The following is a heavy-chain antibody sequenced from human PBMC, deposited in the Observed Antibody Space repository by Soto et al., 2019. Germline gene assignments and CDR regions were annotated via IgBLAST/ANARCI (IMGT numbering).Heavy chain of an antibody. CDR2: IIPIFGTA. Sequence: QVQLVKSGAEVKKPGSSVKVSCKASGGTFSSYAISWVRQAPGQGLEWMGGIIPIFGTANYAQKFQGRVTITADESTSTAYMELSSLRSEDTAVYYCARVLKGYYDSSGYAFDIWGQGTMVTVSS. D-gene: IGHD3-22*01. J-gene: IGHJ3*02. CDR1: GGTFSSYA. CDR3: ARVLKGYYDSSGYAFDI. V-gene: IGHV1-69*01.